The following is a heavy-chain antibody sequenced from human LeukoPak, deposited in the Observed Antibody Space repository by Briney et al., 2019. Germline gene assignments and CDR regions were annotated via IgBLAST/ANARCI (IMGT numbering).Heavy chain of an antibody. CDR1: GLTVRNNS. J-gene: IGHJ4*02. V-gene: IGHV3-66*01. Sequence: GGSLRLSCAASGLTVRNNSMSWVRQAPGKGLERVSVTDSGGNYADSVKGRFTISRDNSKNTLYLQMNSLRAEDTAVYYCARIPHFIAAAGIRVEGDSTVDYWGQGTLVTVSS. CDR2: TDSGG. D-gene: IGHD6-13*01. CDR3: ARIPHFIAAAGIRVEGDSTVDY.